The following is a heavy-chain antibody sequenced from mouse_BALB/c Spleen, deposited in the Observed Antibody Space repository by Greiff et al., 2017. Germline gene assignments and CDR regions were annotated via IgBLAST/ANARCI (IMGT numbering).Heavy chain of an antibody. CDR3: ARSGDYGSARCFDY. V-gene: IGHV14-3*02. CDR2: IDPAIGKT. J-gene: IGHJ2*01. D-gene: IGHD1-1*01. CDR1: GFNIKDTY. Sequence: VQLKESGAELVKPGASVKSSCTASGFNIKDTYMHWVKQRPEQGLEWIGRIDPAIGKTRYDPKFQGKATITADISSNTAYLQLSSLTAEDTAVFYCARSGDYGSARCFDYWGQGTTLTVSS.